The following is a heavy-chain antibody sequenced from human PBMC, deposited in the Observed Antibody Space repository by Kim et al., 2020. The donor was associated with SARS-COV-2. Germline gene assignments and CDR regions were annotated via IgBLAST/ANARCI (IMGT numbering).Heavy chain of an antibody. CDR2: INAGNGNT. J-gene: IGHJ4*02. CDR3: ARSPDIVATISLDY. Sequence: ASVKVSCKASGYTFTSYDMHWVRQAPGQRLEWMGWINAGNGNTKYSQKFQGRVTITRDTSASTAYMELSSLRSEDTAVYYCARSPDIVATISLDYWGQGTLVTVSS. D-gene: IGHD5-12*01. V-gene: IGHV1-3*01. CDR1: GYTFTSYD.